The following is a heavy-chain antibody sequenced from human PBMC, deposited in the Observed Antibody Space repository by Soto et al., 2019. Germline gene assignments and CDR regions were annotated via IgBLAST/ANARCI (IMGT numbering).Heavy chain of an antibody. Sequence: ASVKVSCKASGGTFSSYAISWVRQAPGQGLEWMGGIIPIFGTANYAQKFQGRVTITADESTSTAYMELSSLRSEDTAVYYCARDTSPSLYDKTTYYYYGMDVWGQGTTVTVSS. J-gene: IGHJ6*02. CDR2: IIPIFGTA. CDR1: GGTFSSYA. V-gene: IGHV1-69*13. CDR3: ARDTSPSLYDKTTYYYYGMDV. D-gene: IGHD2-2*01.